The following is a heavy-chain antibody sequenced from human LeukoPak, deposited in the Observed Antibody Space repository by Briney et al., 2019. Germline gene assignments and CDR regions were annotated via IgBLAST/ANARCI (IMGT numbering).Heavy chain of an antibody. J-gene: IGHJ4*02. CDR3: AKDRYCSGGSCYSDY. Sequence: GGSLRLSCAASGFTFSSYAMHWVRQAPGKGLEWVAVISYDGSNKYYADSVKGRFTISRDNSKNTLYLQMNSLRAEDTAVYYCAKDRYCSGGSCYSDYWGQGTLVTVSS. D-gene: IGHD2-15*01. CDR2: ISYDGSNK. V-gene: IGHV3-30-3*01. CDR1: GFTFSSYA.